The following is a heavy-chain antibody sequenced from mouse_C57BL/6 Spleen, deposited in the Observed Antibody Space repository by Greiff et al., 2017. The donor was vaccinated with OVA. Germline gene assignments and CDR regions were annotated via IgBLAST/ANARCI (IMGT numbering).Heavy chain of an antibody. CDR2: INPNYGTT. CDR3: ARGGITTDYFDY. Sequence: VHVKQSGPELVKPGASVKISCKASGYSFTDYNMNWVKQSNGKSLEWIGVINPNYGTTSYNQKFKGKATLTVDQSSSTAYMQLNSLTSEDSAVYYCARGGITTDYFDYWGQGTTLTVSS. D-gene: IGHD1-1*01. V-gene: IGHV1-39*01. CDR1: GYSFTDYN. J-gene: IGHJ2*01.